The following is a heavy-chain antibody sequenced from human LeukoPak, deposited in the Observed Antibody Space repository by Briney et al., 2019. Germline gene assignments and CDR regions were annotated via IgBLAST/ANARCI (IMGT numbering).Heavy chain of an antibody. Sequence: SEILSLTCTVSGGSLSGYYWSWIRQTPGKGLEWIGYIYSSGTTNYNRSLQSRVIISLDTPKNQFSLSVTSVTAADTAMYFCARRISSWNVYIDKWGQGIQVTVSS. CDR1: GGSLSGYY. CDR3: ARRISSWNVYIDK. V-gene: IGHV4-4*09. J-gene: IGHJ4*02. CDR2: IYSSGTT. D-gene: IGHD1-1*01.